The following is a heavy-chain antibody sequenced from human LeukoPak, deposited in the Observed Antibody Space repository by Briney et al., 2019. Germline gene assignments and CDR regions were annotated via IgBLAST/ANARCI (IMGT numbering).Heavy chain of an antibody. CDR1: GFSFSDYA. CDR2: ISGRGSTT. V-gene: IGHV3-23*01. D-gene: IGHD6-19*01. Sequence: GGSLRLSCAASGFSFSDYAMSLVRQAPGKGPEWVSAISGRGSTTYYAYSVKGRFTISRDNSKNTLFLQMNSLRAEDTAVYYCAKDRGSGWPQFDYWGQGTLVTVSS. J-gene: IGHJ4*02. CDR3: AKDRGSGWPQFDY.